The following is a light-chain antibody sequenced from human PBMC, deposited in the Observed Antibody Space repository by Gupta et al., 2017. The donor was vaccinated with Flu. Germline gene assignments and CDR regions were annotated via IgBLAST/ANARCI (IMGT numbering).Light chain of an antibody. CDR3: QSYDTSLSAWV. J-gene: IGLJ3*02. Sequence: QSVLTQPPSVSGAPGRRVTLPCTGGDSNIGAGYDVHWYQQLPGTAPKLLIQANTNRPSGVPDRFSGSKSGTSASLAITGLQAEDEADYYCQSYDTSLSAWVFGGGTRLTVL. CDR1: DSNIGAGYD. V-gene: IGLV1-40*01. CDR2: ANT.